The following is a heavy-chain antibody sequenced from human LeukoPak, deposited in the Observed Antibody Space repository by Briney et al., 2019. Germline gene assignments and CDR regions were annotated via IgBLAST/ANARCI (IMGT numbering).Heavy chain of an antibody. CDR2: IYITGGT. D-gene: IGHD3-22*01. CDR1: GGSISGYY. J-gene: IGHJ4*02. CDR3: ARSSSDYTQTGFDY. V-gene: IGHV4-4*07. Sequence: SETLSLTCTASGGSISGYYWSWIRQPAGKGLEWIERIYITGGTNYNPSLKSRVPMSLDTDKNQFSLKLSSVTAADTDVYYCARSSSDYTQTGFDYWGQGTLVTVSS.